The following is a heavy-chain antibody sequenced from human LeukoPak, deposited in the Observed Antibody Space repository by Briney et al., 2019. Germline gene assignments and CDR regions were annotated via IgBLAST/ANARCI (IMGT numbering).Heavy chain of an antibody. CDR1: GGTFSSYA. V-gene: IGHV1-69*01. CDR2: IIPIFGTA. J-gene: IGHJ4*02. Sequence: SVKVSCKASGGTFSSYAISWVRQAPGQGLEWMGGIIPIFGTANYAQKFQGRVTITADESTSTAYMELSSLRSEDTAVYYCARSSYSSGWYGGETQEDSFDYWGQGTLVTVSS. CDR3: ARSSYSSGWYGGETQEDSFDY. D-gene: IGHD6-19*01.